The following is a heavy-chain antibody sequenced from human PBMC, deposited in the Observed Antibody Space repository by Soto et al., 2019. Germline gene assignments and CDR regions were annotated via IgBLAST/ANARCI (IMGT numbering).Heavy chain of an antibody. CDR3: AKDTPVVTFIFDC. D-gene: IGHD2-21*02. J-gene: IGHJ4*02. CDR2: ITDSGDST. CDR1: GFTFFTYA. V-gene: IGHV3-23*01. Sequence: PGVSLRLSCAASGFTFFTYAMSWVRQAPGKGLEWVSSITDSGDSTYYADAVKGRLTISRDNSKNTLYRQTKSLRAEDTAAYYSAKDTPVVTFIFDCWGQGSLVSVSS.